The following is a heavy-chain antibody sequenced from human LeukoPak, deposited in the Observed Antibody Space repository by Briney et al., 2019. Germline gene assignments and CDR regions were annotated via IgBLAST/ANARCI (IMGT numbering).Heavy chain of an antibody. CDR1: GFSFSSYG. CDR3: AKDDSGTFDY. D-gene: IGHD5-12*01. CDR2: IWYDGSKE. Sequence: SGGSVTLSCAASGFSFSSYGMHWVRQAPGKGLEWVAVIWYDGSKEHYVDSVKGRFTISRDNAKHTVFLQMNSLRVEDSAVYYCAKDDSGTFDYWGQGVPVSVSS. V-gene: IGHV3-33*03. J-gene: IGHJ4*02.